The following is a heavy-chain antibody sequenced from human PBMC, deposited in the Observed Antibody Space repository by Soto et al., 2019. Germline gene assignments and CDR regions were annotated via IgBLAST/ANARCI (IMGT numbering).Heavy chain of an antibody. CDR3: ARHPPVRGLRSSFFDY. V-gene: IGHV4-39*01. CDR2: IYYSGST. Sequence: SETLSLTCTVSGGSISSSSYYWGWIRQPPGKGLEWIGSIYYSGSTYYNPSLKSRVTISVDTSKNQFSLKLSSVTAADTAVYYCARHPPVRGLRSSFFDYWGQGTLVTVSS. CDR1: GGSISSSSYY. D-gene: IGHD5-12*01. J-gene: IGHJ4*02.